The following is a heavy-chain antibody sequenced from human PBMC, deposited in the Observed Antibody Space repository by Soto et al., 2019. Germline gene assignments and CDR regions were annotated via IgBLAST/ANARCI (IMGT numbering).Heavy chain of an antibody. J-gene: IGHJ5*02. V-gene: IGHV4-30-2*06. CDR1: GGSINSGAYS. CDR2: IYQSGST. D-gene: IGHD2-15*01. Sequence: QLQLRESGAGLVKPSETLSLTCTVSGGSINSGAYSWSWIRQSPEKGLEWLGFIYQSGSTYYSPSPRSRGTHSIDRSKNQMSPELGSVAAADTAGYYCARDHSGCSDSGRYFPGWFDPWGQGTLVTVSS. CDR3: ARDHSGCSDSGRYFPGWFDP.